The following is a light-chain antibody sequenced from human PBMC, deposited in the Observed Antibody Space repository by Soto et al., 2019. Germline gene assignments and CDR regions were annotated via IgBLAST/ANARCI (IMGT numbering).Light chain of an antibody. CDR1: SSDVGSYNL. CDR2: EGS. CDR3: CSYAGSSSYV. J-gene: IGLJ1*01. V-gene: IGLV2-23*01. Sequence: QCDLTQPASGSGSPGQASTISCTGTSSDVGSYNLVSWYQQHPGKAPKLMIYEGSKRPSGVSNRFSGSKSGNTASLTISGLQAEDEADYYCCSYAGSSSYVFGTGTKVTVL.